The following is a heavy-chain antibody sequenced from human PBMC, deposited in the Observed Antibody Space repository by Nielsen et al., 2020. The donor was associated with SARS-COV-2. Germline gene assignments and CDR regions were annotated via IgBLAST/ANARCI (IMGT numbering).Heavy chain of an antibody. CDR2: VWHDGGKK. CDR1: GFTLISHG. V-gene: IGHV3-33*08. Sequence: GESLKISCEVSGFTLISHGMHWVRQAPGKGLEWEAVVWHDGGKKYYADSVKGRFTISKDNSKLYLQMNNLRDEDTAVYHCGRAGAYASGAWAADYWGQGTQVIVSS. D-gene: IGHD3-10*01. CDR3: GRAGAYASGAWAADY. J-gene: IGHJ4*01.